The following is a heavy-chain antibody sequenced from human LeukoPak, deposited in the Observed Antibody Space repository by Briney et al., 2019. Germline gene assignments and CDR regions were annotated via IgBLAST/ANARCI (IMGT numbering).Heavy chain of an antibody. V-gene: IGHV3-74*01. J-gene: IGHJ1*01. CDR2: INSDGSST. D-gene: IGHD3-22*01. CDR3: AREVYYDSSGYSEYFQH. CDR1: GFTFSSYW. Sequence: SGGSLRLSCAASGFTFSSYWMHWVRQAPGKGLVWVSRINSDGSSTSYADSVKGRFTISRDNAKNTLYLQMNSLRAEDTAVYYCAREVYYDSSGYSEYFQHWGQGTLVTVSS.